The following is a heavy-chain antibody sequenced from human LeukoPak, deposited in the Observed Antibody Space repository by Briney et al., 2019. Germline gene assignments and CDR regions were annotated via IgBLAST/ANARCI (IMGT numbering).Heavy chain of an antibody. V-gene: IGHV4-39*01. D-gene: IGHD1-26*01. J-gene: IGHJ3*02. CDR1: GGSISSNSYY. CDR3: ARMGGLAGATPDAFDI. Sequence: PSETLSLTCTVSGGSISSNSYYWGWIRQPPGKALEWIGNIYHSGSTYYNPSLKSRVTISVDTSKNQFSLKLTSVTAAETAVYYCARMGGLAGATPDAFDIWGQGTMVTVSS. CDR2: IYHSGST.